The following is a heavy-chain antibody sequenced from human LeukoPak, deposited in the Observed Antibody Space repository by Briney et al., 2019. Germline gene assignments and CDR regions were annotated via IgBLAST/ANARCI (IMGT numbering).Heavy chain of an antibody. V-gene: IGHV3-21*01. D-gene: IGHD3-10*01. CDR2: ISSSSSYI. CDR1: GFTFSSYS. J-gene: IGHJ4*02. Sequence: KPGGSLRLSCAVSGFTFSSYSMNWVRQAPGKGLEWVSSISSSSSYIYYADSVKGRFTISRDNAKNSLYLQMNSLRAEDTAVYYCAKDNYYGSGSYRYDYWGQGTLVTVSS. CDR3: AKDNYYGSGSYRYDY.